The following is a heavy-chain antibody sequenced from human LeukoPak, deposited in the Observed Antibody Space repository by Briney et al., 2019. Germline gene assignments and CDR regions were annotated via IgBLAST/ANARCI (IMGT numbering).Heavy chain of an antibody. CDR3: AKAQYYYDSSGYLWDY. CDR1: GYTFTGYY. V-gene: IGHV1-2*06. CDR2: INPNSGGT. Sequence: ASVKVSCKASGYTFTGYYMHWVRQAPGQGLEWMGRINPNSGGTNYAQKFQGRVTMTRDTSISTAYMELSRLRSDDTAVYYCAKAQYYYDSSGYLWDYWGQGTLVTVSS. D-gene: IGHD3-22*01. J-gene: IGHJ4*02.